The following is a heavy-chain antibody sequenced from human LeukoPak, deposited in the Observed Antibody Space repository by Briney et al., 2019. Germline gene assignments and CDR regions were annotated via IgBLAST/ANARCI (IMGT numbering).Heavy chain of an antibody. CDR2: INPNSGGT. D-gene: IGHD2-15*01. CDR3: ALLGWKTGRYSYPTQYYYYYYMDV. J-gene: IGHJ6*03. V-gene: IGHV1-2*02. Sequence: ASVKVSCKASGYTFTGYYMHWVRQAPGQGLEWMGWINPNSGGTNYAQKFQGRVTMTRDTSISTAYMGLSRLRSDDTAVYYCALLGWKTGRYSYPTQYYYYYYMDVWGKGTTVTVSS. CDR1: GYTFTGYY.